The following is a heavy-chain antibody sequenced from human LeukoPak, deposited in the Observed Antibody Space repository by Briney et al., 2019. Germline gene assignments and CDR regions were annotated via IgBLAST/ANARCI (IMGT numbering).Heavy chain of an antibody. J-gene: IGHJ4*02. Sequence: RSLRLSCAASGFTFSSYGMHWVRQAPGKGLEWVAVISYDGSNKYYADSVKGRFTISRDNSKNTLYLQMNSLRAEDTAVYYCAKDQRFTVSYYFDYWGQGTLVTVSS. CDR3: AKDQRFTVSYYFDY. D-gene: IGHD4-17*01. CDR1: GFTFSSYG. CDR2: ISYDGSNK. V-gene: IGHV3-30*18.